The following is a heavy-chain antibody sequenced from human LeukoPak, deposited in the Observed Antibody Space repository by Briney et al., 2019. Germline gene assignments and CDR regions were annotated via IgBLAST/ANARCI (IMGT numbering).Heavy chain of an antibody. CDR2: IYWNDDK. J-gene: IGHJ4*02. Sequence: SGPTLVNPTQTLTLTCTFSGFSLSTSGVGVGWIRQPPGKALEWLALIYWNDDKRYSPSLKSRLTITKDTSKNQVVLTMTNMDPVDTATYYCARQITMVRGVIITLFDYWGQGTLVTVSS. CDR3: ARQITMVRGVIITLFDY. V-gene: IGHV2-5*01. CDR1: GFSLSTSGVG. D-gene: IGHD3-10*01.